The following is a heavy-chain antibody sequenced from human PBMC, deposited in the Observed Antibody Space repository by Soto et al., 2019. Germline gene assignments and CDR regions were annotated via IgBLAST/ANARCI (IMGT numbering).Heavy chain of an antibody. CDR3: ARGGDSSGYYYASDY. J-gene: IGHJ4*02. CDR2: IYSGGSS. D-gene: IGHD3-22*01. V-gene: IGHV4-4*07. CDR1: GGSISSYY. Sequence: NPSETLSLTCTVSGGSISSYYWSWIRQPAGKGLEWIGHIYSGGSSDYNPSLKSRVTMSVDTSKNQFSLKVRSVTAADTAVYYCARGGDSSGYYYASDYWSQGTLVTVSS.